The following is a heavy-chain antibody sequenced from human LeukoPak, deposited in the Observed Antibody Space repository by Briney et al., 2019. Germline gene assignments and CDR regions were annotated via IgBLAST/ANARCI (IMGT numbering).Heavy chain of an antibody. Sequence: PGGSLRLSCAASGFTFRNYWMTWVRQAPGKGLEWVAIIKQDGSAKYYLDSVKGLFFFSRENANNLLFLKMNSRRAEDTAVYYCAKTSWNYGSFDYWGPGTQVTVSS. J-gene: IGHJ4*02. D-gene: IGHD1-7*01. V-gene: IGHV3-7*01. CDR2: IKQDGSAK. CDR1: GFTFRNYW. CDR3: AKTSWNYGSFDY.